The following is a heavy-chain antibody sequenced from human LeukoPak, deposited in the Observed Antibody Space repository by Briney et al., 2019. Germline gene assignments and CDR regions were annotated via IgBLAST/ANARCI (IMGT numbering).Heavy chain of an antibody. J-gene: IGHJ4*02. V-gene: IGHV4-34*01. D-gene: IGHD3-22*01. Sequence: SETLSLTCAVYGGSLSGYYWSWIRQPPGKGLEWIGEINHSGSTNYNPSLKSRVTISVDTSKNQFSLKLSSVTAADTAVYYCARGPPLSYYYDSSGYYPKAYYFDYWGQGTLVTVSS. CDR1: GGSLSGYY. CDR2: INHSGST. CDR3: ARGPPLSYYYDSSGYYPKAYYFDY.